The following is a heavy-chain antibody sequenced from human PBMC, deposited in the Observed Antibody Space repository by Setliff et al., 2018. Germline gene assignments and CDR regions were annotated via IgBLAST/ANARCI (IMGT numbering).Heavy chain of an antibody. CDR3: ARHRLMAYYFDY. CDR2: IYYSGST. Sequence: SETLSLTCTVSGGSISSSNWWTWIRQPPGKGLEWIGYIYYSGSTNYNPSLKSRVTISVDTSKNQFSLKLSSVTAADTAVYYCARHRLMAYYFDYWGQGTLVTVSS. CDR1: GGSISSSNW. V-gene: IGHV4-59*08. J-gene: IGHJ4*02. D-gene: IGHD3-16*01.